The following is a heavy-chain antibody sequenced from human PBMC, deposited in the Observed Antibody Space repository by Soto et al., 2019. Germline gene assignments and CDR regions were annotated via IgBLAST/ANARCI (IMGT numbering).Heavy chain of an antibody. D-gene: IGHD4-17*01. CDR1: GGSISSHDYY. Sequence: PSETLSLTCTVSGGSISSHDYYWSWIRQPPGKGLEWIGYIYYSGTTYYNPSLKSRVTMSVDTSQNQFSLKLSFVTAADTAVYYYARYGDHVGYYFDYWGQGTLVTVSS. CDR3: ARYGDHVGYYFDY. V-gene: IGHV4-30-4*01. CDR2: IYYSGTT. J-gene: IGHJ4*02.